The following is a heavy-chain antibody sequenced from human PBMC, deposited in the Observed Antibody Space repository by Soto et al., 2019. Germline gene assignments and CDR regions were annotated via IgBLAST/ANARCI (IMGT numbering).Heavy chain of an antibody. CDR1: GYTFNDYY. D-gene: IGHD5-12*01. Sequence: QVQLVQSGAEVKKPGASVTVSCRSSGYTFNDYYIHWVRQAPGQGLEWMGWINPNGGVTKYAQKCQGWVTMTRDTSIRTVYMQLSRLRSDDTAVYYCARESGGATATLDYYYFYMDVWGTGTTVTVSS. V-gene: IGHV1-2*04. J-gene: IGHJ6*03. CDR2: INPNGGVT. CDR3: ARESGGATATLDYYYFYMDV.